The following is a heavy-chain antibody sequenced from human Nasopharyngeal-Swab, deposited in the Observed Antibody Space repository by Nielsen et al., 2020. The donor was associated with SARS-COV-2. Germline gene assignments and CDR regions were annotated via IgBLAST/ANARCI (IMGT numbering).Heavy chain of an antibody. CDR1: GYTFTSYD. CDR3: ARESSVAGTMWGNWFDP. D-gene: IGHD6-19*01. CDR2: MNPNSGNT. V-gene: IGHV1-8*01. Sequence: ASVKVSCKASGYTFTSYDINWVRQATGQGPEWMGWMNPNSGNTGYAQKFQGRVTMTRNTSISTAYMELSSLRSEDTAVYYCARESSVAGTMWGNWFDPWGQGTLVTVSS. J-gene: IGHJ5*02.